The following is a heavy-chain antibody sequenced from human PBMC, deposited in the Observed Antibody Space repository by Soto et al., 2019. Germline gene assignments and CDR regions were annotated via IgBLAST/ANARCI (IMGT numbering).Heavy chain of an antibody. V-gene: IGHV1-18*04. J-gene: IGHJ5*02. CDR1: GYTFTSYG. Sequence: ASVNVSCKASGYTFTSYGISWVRQAPGQGLEWMGWISAYNGNTNYAQKLQGRVTMTTDTSTSTAYMELRSLRSDDTAVYYCARGRYYDSSGYYHSSWGQGTLVTVSS. CDR3: ARGRYYDSSGYYHSS. D-gene: IGHD3-22*01. CDR2: ISAYNGNT.